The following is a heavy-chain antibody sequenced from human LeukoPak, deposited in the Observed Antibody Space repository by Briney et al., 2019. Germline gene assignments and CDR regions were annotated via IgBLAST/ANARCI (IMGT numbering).Heavy chain of an antibody. Sequence: QSGESLRLSCAASGFTFSSYAMNWVRQAPGKGLEWVAFIRYDGSNKYYADSVKGRFTISRDNSKNTLYLQMNSLRAEDTAVYYCAKDEGFMVRGVTQADYWGQGTLVTVSS. CDR2: IRYDGSNK. CDR3: AKDEGFMVRGVTQADY. D-gene: IGHD3-10*01. CDR1: GFTFSSYA. V-gene: IGHV3-30*02. J-gene: IGHJ4*02.